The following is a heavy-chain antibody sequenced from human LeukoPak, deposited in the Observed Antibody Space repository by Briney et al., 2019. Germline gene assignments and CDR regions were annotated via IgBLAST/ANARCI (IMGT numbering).Heavy chain of an antibody. D-gene: IGHD6-19*01. CDR2: ISFDGSNK. V-gene: IGHV3-30-3*01. CDR1: GFTFGDFA. J-gene: IGHJ4*02. Sequence: GRSLRLSCAASGFTFGDFAMHWFRQAPGKGLEWVALISFDGSNKYYADSVKGRFTISRDNSKNTLSLQMNSLRAEDTAVYYCAREQWLVLNYFDSWGQGTLVTVSS. CDR3: AREQWLVLNYFDS.